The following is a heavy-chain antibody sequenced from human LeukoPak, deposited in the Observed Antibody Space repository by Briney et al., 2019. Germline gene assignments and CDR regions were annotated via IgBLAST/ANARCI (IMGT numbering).Heavy chain of an antibody. CDR1: GFTFSSYS. CDR3: ARARIDPVDY. Sequence: GGSLRLSCAASGFTFSSYSMNWVRQAPGKGLKWVSYISSSSSTIYYADSVKGRFTISRDNAKNSLYLQMNSLRGEDTAVYYCARARIDPVDYWGQGTLVTVSS. V-gene: IGHV3-48*01. J-gene: IGHJ4*02. D-gene: IGHD2/OR15-2a*01. CDR2: ISSSSSTI.